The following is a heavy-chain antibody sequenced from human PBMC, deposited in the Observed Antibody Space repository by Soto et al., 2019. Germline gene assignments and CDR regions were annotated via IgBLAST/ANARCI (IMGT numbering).Heavy chain of an antibody. CDR2: FDPEDGET. CDR1: GYTLTELS. V-gene: IGHV1-24*01. CDR3: ATVVSCSSTSCYHYFAF. J-gene: IGHJ4*02. Sequence: ASVKVSCKVSGYTLTELSMHWVRQAPGKGLEWMGGFDPEDGETIYAQKFQGRVTMTEDTSTDTAYMELSSLRSEDTAVYYCATVVSCSSTSCYHYFAFWSQGTLVPVSS. D-gene: IGHD2-2*01.